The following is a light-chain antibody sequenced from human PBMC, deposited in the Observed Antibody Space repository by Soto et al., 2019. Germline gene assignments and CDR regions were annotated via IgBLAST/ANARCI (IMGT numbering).Light chain of an antibody. V-gene: IGKV3-20*01. J-gene: IGKJ2*01. Sequence: EIVLTQSPGTLSLSPGERATLSCRASQSVSSSYLAWYQQKPGQAPRLLIYGASSRATGIPDRFSDSGSRTDFTLTISRLEPEDFAVYYCQQYGSSPLYTFGQGTKLEIK. CDR2: GAS. CDR3: QQYGSSPLYT. CDR1: QSVSSSY.